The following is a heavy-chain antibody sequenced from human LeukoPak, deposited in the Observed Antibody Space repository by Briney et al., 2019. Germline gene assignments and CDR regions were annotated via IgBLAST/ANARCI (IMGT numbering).Heavy chain of an antibody. CDR3: AREGSGYTYGRGSYFDY. D-gene: IGHD5-18*01. CDR1: GYTLTVYY. V-gene: IGHV1-2*06. CDR2: INPNSGDT. J-gene: IGHJ4*01. Sequence: EASVKVSCKASGYTLTVYYIHWVRQAPGQGLEWMGPINPNSGDTNFAQKFQGRVTMTRDTSISTAYMDLSGLRPDDTAVYYCAREGSGYTYGRGSYFDYWGHGILVTVSS.